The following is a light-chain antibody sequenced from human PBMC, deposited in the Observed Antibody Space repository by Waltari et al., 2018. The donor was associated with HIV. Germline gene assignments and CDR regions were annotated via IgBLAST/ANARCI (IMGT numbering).Light chain of an antibody. V-gene: IGLV1-44*01. J-gene: IGLJ3*02. CDR1: SSNIGSNT. CDR3: AAWDGSLNGWV. Sequence: QSVLTQPPSASGTPGQRVTIPCSGSSSNIGSNTVNWYQQLPGTAPKRLIYNNNQRPSGVPDRFAGSKSGTSASLAISGLQSEDEADYYCAAWDGSLNGWVFGGGTKLTVL. CDR2: NNN.